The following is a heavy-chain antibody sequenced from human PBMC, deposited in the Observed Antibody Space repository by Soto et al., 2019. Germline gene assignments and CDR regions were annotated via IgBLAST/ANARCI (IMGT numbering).Heavy chain of an antibody. CDR3: ARTGRNDDFWSGYPNYYYYGMDV. CDR2: IIPIFGTA. J-gene: IGHJ6*02. Sequence: QVQLVQSGAEVKKPGSSVKVSCKASGGTFSSYAISWVRQAPGQGLEWLGNIIPIFGTANYAQKFQGRVTITADESTSTAYMELSSLRSEDTAVYYCARTGRNDDFWSGYPNYYYYGMDVWGQGTTVTVSS. D-gene: IGHD3-3*01. CDR1: GGTFSSYA. V-gene: IGHV1-69*18.